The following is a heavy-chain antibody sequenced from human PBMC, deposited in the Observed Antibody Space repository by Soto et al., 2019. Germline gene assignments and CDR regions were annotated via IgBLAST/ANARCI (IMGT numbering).Heavy chain of an antibody. J-gene: IGHJ4*02. Sequence: GGSLRLSCAASGFTFSSYSMNWVRQAPGKGLEWVSSISSSSSYIYYADSVKGRFTISRDNAKNSLYLQMNSLRAEDTAVYYCARPLYSNYYEKYYFDYWGQGTLVTVSS. CDR1: GFTFSSYS. CDR3: ARPLYSNYYEKYYFDY. D-gene: IGHD4-4*01. CDR2: ISSSSSYI. V-gene: IGHV3-21*01.